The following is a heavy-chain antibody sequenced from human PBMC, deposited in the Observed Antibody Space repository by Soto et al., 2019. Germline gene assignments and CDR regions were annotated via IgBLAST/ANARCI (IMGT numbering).Heavy chain of an antibody. V-gene: IGHV1-2*02. J-gene: IGHJ4*02. CDR3: GRGRSGQIVVFY. CDR1: GYTFTGHY. D-gene: IGHD1-26*01. Sequence: ASVKVSCKASGYTFTGHYMHWVRQAPEQGPEWMGEIGPESGATRYAQKFQGRVTMTRDTSITTVYMELKDLSPDDTAVYYCGRGRSGQIVVFYWGQGTPVTV. CDR2: IGPESGAT.